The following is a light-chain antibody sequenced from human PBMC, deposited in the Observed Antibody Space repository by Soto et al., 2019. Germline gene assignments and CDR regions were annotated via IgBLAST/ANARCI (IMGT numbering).Light chain of an antibody. J-gene: IGKJ4*01. CDR2: GAS. CDR1: QSVSSSY. V-gene: IGKV3-20*01. Sequence: EIVLTQSPGTLSLSPGERATLSCRASQSVSSSYLAWYQQKPVQAPRLLIYGASSRDTGIPDRFSGSGSGTDFPITISRLEHEYSVVYYCQQYDRSLTFGGGTKVDIK. CDR3: QQYDRSLT.